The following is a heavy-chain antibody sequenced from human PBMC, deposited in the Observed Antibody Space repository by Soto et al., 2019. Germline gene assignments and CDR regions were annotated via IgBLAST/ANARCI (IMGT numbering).Heavy chain of an antibody. CDR3: ARDQIAAQGKYYYYYGMDV. D-gene: IGHD6-13*01. V-gene: IGHV1-2*04. CDR2: INPNSGGT. J-gene: IGHJ6*02. CDR1: GYTFTGYY. Sequence: QVQLVQSGAEVKKPGASVKVSCKASGYTFTGYYMHWVRQAPGQGLEWMGWINPNSGGTNYAQKFQDWVTMTRDTSISTAYMELSRLRSDDTAVYYCARDQIAAQGKYYYYYGMDVWGQGTTVTVSS.